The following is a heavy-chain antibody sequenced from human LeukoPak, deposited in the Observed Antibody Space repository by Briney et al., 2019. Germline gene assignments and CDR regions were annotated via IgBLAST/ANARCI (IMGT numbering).Heavy chain of an antibody. D-gene: IGHD3-22*01. Sequence: GASVKVSCKASGYTFTSYGISWVRQAPGQGLEWMGWISAYNGNTNYAQKVQGRVTMPTDTSTSTAYMELRSLRSDDTAVYYCAREGTYYYDSSGSNFDYWGQGTLVTVSS. CDR2: ISAYNGNT. CDR1: GYTFTSYG. CDR3: AREGTYYYDSSGSNFDY. V-gene: IGHV1-18*01. J-gene: IGHJ4*02.